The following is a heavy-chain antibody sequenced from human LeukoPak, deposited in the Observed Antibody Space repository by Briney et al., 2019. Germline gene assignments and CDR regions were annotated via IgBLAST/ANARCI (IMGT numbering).Heavy chain of an antibody. Sequence: SETLSLTCTVSGGSISSSSYSWSWIRQPAGKGLEWIGRIYTSGSTNYNPSLKSRVTISVDTSKNQFSLKLSSVTAADTAVYYCAREKIGYYDGSGLGWFDPWGQGTLVTVSS. CDR3: AREKIGYYDGSGLGWFDP. CDR1: GGSISSSSYS. CDR2: IYTSGST. V-gene: IGHV4-61*02. D-gene: IGHD3-22*01. J-gene: IGHJ5*02.